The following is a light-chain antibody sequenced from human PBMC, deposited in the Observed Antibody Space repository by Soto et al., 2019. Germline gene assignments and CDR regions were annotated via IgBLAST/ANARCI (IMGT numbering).Light chain of an antibody. J-gene: IGKJ1*01. CDR2: DAS. CDR3: QHYNSYPWT. CDR1: PSISSW. Sequence: DIQLTQSPSTLSASVGDRVTITCRASPSISSWLAWYQQKPGKAPKLLIYDASSLESGVPSRFSGSGSGTEFTLTISSLQPDDFATDYCQHYNSYPWTFGQGTKVEIK. V-gene: IGKV1-5*01.